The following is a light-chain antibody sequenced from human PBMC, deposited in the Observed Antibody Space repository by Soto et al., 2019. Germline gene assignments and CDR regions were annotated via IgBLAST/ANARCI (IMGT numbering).Light chain of an antibody. V-gene: IGKV1-5*01. CDR3: QHYNSFSKT. J-gene: IGKJ1*01. CDR2: AAS. Sequence: DIQMTQSPSRLSASVGDRVTITCRASQSIGYWLAWYQQKPGKAPNLLIYAASTLETGVPSRFSGSGYGTEFTLTIARLQPDDSASYYCQHYNSFSKTFGLGTKVEIK. CDR1: QSIGYW.